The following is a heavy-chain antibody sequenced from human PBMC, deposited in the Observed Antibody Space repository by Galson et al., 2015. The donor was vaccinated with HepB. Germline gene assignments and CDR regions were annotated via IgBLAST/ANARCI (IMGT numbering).Heavy chain of an antibody. J-gene: IGHJ1*01. Sequence: SVKVSCKASGYTFTSYDLSWVRQAPGQGLEWMGWISAYNGNTNYAQKLQGRVTMTTDTSTSTAYMELRSLRSDDTAVYYCARDMGYYYDSSGYYGQSLYFQHWGQGTLVTVSS. V-gene: IGHV1-18*01. D-gene: IGHD3-22*01. CDR1: GYTFTSYD. CDR2: ISAYNGNT. CDR3: ARDMGYYYDSSGYYGQSLYFQH.